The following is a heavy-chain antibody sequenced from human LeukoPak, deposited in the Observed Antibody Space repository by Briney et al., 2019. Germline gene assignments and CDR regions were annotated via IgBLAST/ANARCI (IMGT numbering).Heavy chain of an antibody. D-gene: IGHD6-19*01. V-gene: IGHV1-46*01. CDR1: GYTFTSYY. CDR2: INPSGGST. CDR3: ARGLKTYSSGWYSFDY. J-gene: IGHJ4*02. Sequence: ASVKVSCKASGYTFTSYYMHWVRQAPGQGLEWMGIINPSGGSTSYAQKFQGRVTMTRDTSTSTVYMELRSLRSDDTAVYYCARGLKTYSSGWYSFDYWGQGTLVTVSS.